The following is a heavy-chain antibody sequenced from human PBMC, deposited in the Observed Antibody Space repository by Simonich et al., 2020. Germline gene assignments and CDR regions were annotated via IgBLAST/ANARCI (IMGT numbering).Heavy chain of an antibody. Sequence: QVQLVQSGAEVTKPGASVKVSCKASGYTFTGYYMHWVRRAPGQGLEWMGRINPNSGGTNYAQKLQGRVTMTRDTSISTAYMERSRRRADDTAVYYCARDGRLGKDAFDIWGQGTMVTVSS. J-gene: IGHJ3*02. D-gene: IGHD7-27*01. CDR1: GYTFTGYY. CDR3: ARDGRLGKDAFDI. V-gene: IGHV1-2*06. CDR2: INPNSGGT.